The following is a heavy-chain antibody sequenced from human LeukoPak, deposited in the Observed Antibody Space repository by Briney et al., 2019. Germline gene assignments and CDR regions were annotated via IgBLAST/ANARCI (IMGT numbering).Heavy chain of an antibody. CDR2: IYYSGST. D-gene: IGHD3-3*01. J-gene: IGHJ3*02. V-gene: IGHV4-30-4*08. CDR3: ARARNHQNWAIFGVVRAFDI. Sequence: PSQTLSLTCTVSGGSISSGDYYWSWIRQPPGKGLEWIGYIYYSGSTYYNPSLKSRVTISVDTSKNQFSLELSSVTAADTAVYYCARARNHQNWAIFGVVRAFDIWGQGTMVTVSS. CDR1: GGSISSGDYY.